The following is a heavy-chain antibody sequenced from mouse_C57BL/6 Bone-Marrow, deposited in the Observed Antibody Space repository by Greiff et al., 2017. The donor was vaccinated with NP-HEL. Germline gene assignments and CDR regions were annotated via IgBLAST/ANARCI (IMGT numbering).Heavy chain of an antibody. J-gene: IGHJ4*01. D-gene: IGHD2-4*01. V-gene: IGHV2-2*01. Sequence: VQLQQSGPGLVQPSQSLSITCTVSGFSLTSYGVHWVRQSPGKGLEWLGVIWRGGSTDYNAAFISRLSISKDNSKSQVFFKMNSLQADDTAIYYCARDYDFYAMDYWGQGTSVTVSS. CDR1: GFSLTSYG. CDR2: IWRGGST. CDR3: ARDYDFYAMDY.